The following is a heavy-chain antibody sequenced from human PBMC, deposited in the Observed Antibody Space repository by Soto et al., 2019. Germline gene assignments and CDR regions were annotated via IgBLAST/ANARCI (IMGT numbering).Heavy chain of an antibody. Sequence: GASVKVSCKASGYTFTSYYMHWVRQAPGQGLEWMGIINPSGGSTSYAQKFQGRVTMTRDTSTSTVYMELSSLRSEDTAVYYCARALDTAMANYYYYYGMDAWGQGTTVTVSS. CDR2: INPSGGST. D-gene: IGHD5-18*01. J-gene: IGHJ6*02. V-gene: IGHV1-46*01. CDR1: GYTFTSYY. CDR3: ARALDTAMANYYYYYGMDA.